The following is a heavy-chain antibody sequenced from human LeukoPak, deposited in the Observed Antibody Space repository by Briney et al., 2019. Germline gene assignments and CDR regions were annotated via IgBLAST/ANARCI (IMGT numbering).Heavy chain of an antibody. CDR2: ISSSSSYI. J-gene: IGHJ4*02. CDR3: ARVDQALVSSPQTTSLDY. D-gene: IGHD1-1*01. CDR1: GFTFSSYS. Sequence: PGGSLRLSCAASGFTFSSYSMNWVRQAPGKGLEWVSSISSSSSYIYYADSVKGRFTISRDNAKNSLYLQMNSLRAEDTAVYYCARVDQALVSSPQTTSLDYWGQGTLVTVSS. V-gene: IGHV3-21*01.